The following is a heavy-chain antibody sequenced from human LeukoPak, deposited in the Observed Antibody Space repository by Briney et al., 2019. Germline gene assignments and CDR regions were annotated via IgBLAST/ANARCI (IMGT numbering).Heavy chain of an antibody. Sequence: SQTLSLTCAISGDSVSRKSVSWSWMRQSPSRGLEYLGRTRYRSTWNTFYSLSVEGRITINAVTSRNEVSLRLSSVTPEDTVLYYCVRDFNWAFDYWGQGTLVTVSS. CDR2: TRYRSTWNT. D-gene: IGHD3-16*01. V-gene: IGHV6-1*01. CDR3: VRDFNWAFDY. J-gene: IGHJ4*02. CDR1: GDSVSRKSVS.